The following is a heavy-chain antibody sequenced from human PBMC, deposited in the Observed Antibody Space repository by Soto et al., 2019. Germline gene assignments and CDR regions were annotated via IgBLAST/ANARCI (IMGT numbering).Heavy chain of an antibody. CDR2: IKQDGSEK. CDR1: GFTFSSYW. V-gene: IGHV3-7*02. J-gene: IGHJ4*02. CDR3: ASGGSSSWASTLFDS. D-gene: IGHD6-13*01. Sequence: EVQLVESGGGLVQPGGSLRLSCAASGFTFSSYWMSWVRQAPGKGLEWVANIKQDGSEKYYVDSVKGRFTISRDNAKNSLYLQMTGLRAEDTAVYYCASGGSSSWASTLFDSWGQGTLVTVSS.